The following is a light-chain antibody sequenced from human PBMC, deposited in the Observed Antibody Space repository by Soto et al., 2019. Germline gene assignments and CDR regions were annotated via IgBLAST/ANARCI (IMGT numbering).Light chain of an antibody. CDR3: QQYNGYWT. J-gene: IGKJ1*01. CDR2: EAS. Sequence: DIQMTQSPSTLSASVGDRVTITCRASQSISDSLAWYQQKPGKAPKLLIYEASSLKSGVPSRFSGSRSGTDYTLTTSLLQPDDFATYYCQQYNGYWTFGQGTKVEIK. CDR1: QSISDS. V-gene: IGKV1-5*03.